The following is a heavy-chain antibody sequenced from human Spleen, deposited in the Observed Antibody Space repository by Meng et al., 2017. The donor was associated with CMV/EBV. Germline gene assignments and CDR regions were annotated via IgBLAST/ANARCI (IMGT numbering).Heavy chain of an antibody. D-gene: IGHD3-3*01. CDR1: GFTFSSYW. Sequence: GGSLRLSCAASGFTFSSYWMSWVRQAPGKGREWVANIKQDGSEKYYVDSVKGRFTISRDNAKNSLYLQMNSLRAEDTAVYYCARSHYDFWSGYPFFDYWGQGTLVTVSS. CDR3: ARSHYDFWSGYPFFDY. V-gene: IGHV3-7*01. CDR2: IKQDGSEK. J-gene: IGHJ4*02.